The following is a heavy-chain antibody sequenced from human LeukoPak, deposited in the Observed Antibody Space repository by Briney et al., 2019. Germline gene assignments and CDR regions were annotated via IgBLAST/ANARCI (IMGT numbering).Heavy chain of an antibody. Sequence: SETLSLTCTVSRGSISPYYWSWIRQSPGKGLEWIGYIYYIGTTNYNPSFQSRVTMSVDTSTNQFTLNLASVTAADTAVYYCARGGFESCSAGSCLLGNYWGQGILVAVSS. V-gene: IGHV4-59*01. CDR3: ARGGFESCSAGSCLLGNY. CDR1: RGSISPYY. J-gene: IGHJ4*02. D-gene: IGHD2-15*01. CDR2: IYYIGTT.